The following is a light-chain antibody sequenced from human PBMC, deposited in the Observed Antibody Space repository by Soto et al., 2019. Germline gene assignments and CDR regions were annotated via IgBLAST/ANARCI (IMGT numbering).Light chain of an antibody. CDR2: EVS. Sequence: QSVLTQPASVSGSPGQSITISCTGTSSDVGSYNLVSWYQQHPGKAPKLMIYEVSKRPSGVSNRFSGSKSGNTASLTISGLQAEDEAYYYCCSYAGSSTSLYVFGPGTKVTVL. CDR1: SSDVGSYNL. J-gene: IGLJ1*01. CDR3: CSYAGSSTSLYV. V-gene: IGLV2-23*02.